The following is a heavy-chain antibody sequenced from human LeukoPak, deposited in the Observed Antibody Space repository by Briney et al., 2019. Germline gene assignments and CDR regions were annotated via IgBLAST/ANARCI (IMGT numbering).Heavy chain of an antibody. CDR2: ISSSGSTI. D-gene: IGHD3-3*01. CDR1: GFTFSDYY. CDR3: ARDRGLRFLEWFVADAFDI. Sequence: TGGSLRLSCAASGFTFSDYYMSWIRQAPGKGLEWVSYISSSGSTIYYADSVKGRFTISRDNAKNSLYLQMNSLRAEDTAVYYCARDRGLRFLEWFVADAFDIWGQGTMVTVSS. V-gene: IGHV3-11*04. J-gene: IGHJ3*02.